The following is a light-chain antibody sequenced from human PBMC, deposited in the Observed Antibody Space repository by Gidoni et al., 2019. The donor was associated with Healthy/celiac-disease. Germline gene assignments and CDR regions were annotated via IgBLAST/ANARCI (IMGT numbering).Light chain of an antibody. Sequence: YVLPPPPSVSVAPGKTARITCGGNNIGSKSVHWYQQKPGQAPVLVIYYDSDRPSGIPERFSGSNSGNTATLTISRVEAGDEADYYCQVWDSSSDHVVFGGGTKLTAL. CDR3: QVWDSSSDHVV. J-gene: IGLJ2*01. V-gene: IGLV3-21*04. CDR1: NIGSKS. CDR2: YDS.